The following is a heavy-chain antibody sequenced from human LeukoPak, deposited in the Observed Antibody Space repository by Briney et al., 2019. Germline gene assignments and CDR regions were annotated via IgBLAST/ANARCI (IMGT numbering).Heavy chain of an antibody. Sequence: PGGSLRLSCAASGFTFSSYEMNWVRQAPGKGLEWVASINQDGTEKYYVDSVKGRFTVSRDNAKNSLYLQMNSLRADDTAVYYCARDLDADYWGQGTLVTVSS. CDR2: INQDGTEK. V-gene: IGHV3-7*01. CDR1: GFTFSSYE. CDR3: ARDLDADY. J-gene: IGHJ4*02.